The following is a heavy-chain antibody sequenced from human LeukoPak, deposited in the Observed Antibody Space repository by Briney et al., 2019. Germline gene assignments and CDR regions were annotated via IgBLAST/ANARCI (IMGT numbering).Heavy chain of an antibody. J-gene: IGHJ4*02. V-gene: IGHV3-30*04. Sequence: GGSRKPSGPAPGSTLSSLAIPGVRQAPGKGLEGGPVISYDGSNKYYADSVKGRFTISRDNSKNTLYLQMNSLRAEDTAVYYCARDPTRPLYSGSYSSKYFDYWGQGTLVTVSS. CDR3: ARDPTRPLYSGSYSSKYFDY. CDR2: ISYDGSNK. D-gene: IGHD1-26*01. CDR1: GSTLSSLA.